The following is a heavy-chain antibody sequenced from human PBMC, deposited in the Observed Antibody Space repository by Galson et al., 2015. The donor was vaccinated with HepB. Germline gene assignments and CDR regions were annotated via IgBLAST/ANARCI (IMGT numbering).Heavy chain of an antibody. CDR2: IYPGDSDT. D-gene: IGHD3-3*01. CDR3: ARVENDFWSGSINWFAP. CDR1: GYSFTSYW. Sequence: SGAEVKKPGESLKISCKGSGYSFTSYWIGWVRQMPGKGLEWMGIIYPGDSDTRYSPSFQGQVTISADKSISTAYLQWSSLKASDTAMYYCARVENDFWSGSINWFAPWGQRTLVTVSS. V-gene: IGHV5-51*03. J-gene: IGHJ5*02.